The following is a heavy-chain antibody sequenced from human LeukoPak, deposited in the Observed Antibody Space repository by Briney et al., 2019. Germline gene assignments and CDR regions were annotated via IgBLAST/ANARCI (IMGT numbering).Heavy chain of an antibody. J-gene: IGHJ4*02. Sequence: ASVKVSCKASGYSFTDYYMHWVRQAPGQGLEWVGRINANSGVTNYEQKFQGRVTMTRDTSISTGYMELSGLTSDDTAVYYCARLPHVDTATWGQGTLDTVSS. CDR3: ARLPHVDTAT. D-gene: IGHD5-18*01. V-gene: IGHV1-2*06. CDR2: INANSGVT. CDR1: GYSFTDYY.